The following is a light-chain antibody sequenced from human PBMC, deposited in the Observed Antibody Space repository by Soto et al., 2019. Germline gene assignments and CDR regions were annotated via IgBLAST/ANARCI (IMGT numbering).Light chain of an antibody. CDR1: QSVGTY. Sequence: ILLTQSPATLSLSPGERATLSCRASQSVGTYLAWYQQKPGQAPRLLIYGASIRATGIPDRFSGSGSETDFTLTISRLEPEDFALYYCQQYGSSAPITFGQGTRLEIK. CDR2: GAS. CDR3: QQYGSSAPIT. V-gene: IGKV3-20*01. J-gene: IGKJ5*01.